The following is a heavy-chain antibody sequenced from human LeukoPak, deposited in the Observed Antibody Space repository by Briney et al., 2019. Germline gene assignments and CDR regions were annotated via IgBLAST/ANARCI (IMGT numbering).Heavy chain of an antibody. V-gene: IGHV3-23*01. CDR1: GFTFNNYA. D-gene: IGHD3-3*01. CDR3: AKDFGDTPYYFDY. CDR2: LSGNGVST. J-gene: IGHJ4*02. Sequence: GGSLRLSCAASGFTFNNYAMTWVRQAPGKGLECVSSLSGNGVSTYYAHSVKGRFTISRDNSKNTLYLQMNSLRAEDTAVYYCAKDFGDTPYYFDYWGQGTLVTVSS.